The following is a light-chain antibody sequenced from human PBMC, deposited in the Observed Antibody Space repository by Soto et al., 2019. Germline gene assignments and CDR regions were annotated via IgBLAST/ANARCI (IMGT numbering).Light chain of an antibody. J-gene: IGLJ2*01. CDR3: SSYTGSSTPVV. CDR2: DVS. V-gene: IGLV2-14*03. Sequence: QSVLTQPASVSGSPGQSITISCTGTSSDVGAYNYVSWYQQHPGKAPKLMIYDVSYRPSGVSTRFSGSKSGNTASLTISGLQAEDEVDYYCSSYTGSSTPVVFGGGTKLTVL. CDR1: SSDVGAYNY.